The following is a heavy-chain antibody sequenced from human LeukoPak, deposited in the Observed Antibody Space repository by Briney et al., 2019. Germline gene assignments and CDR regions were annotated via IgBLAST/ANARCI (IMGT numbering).Heavy chain of an antibody. Sequence: ASVKVSCKASGCTFTSYYMHWVRQAPGQGLEWMGIINPSGGSTSYAQKFQGRVTMTRDTSTSTVYMELSSLRSEDTAVYYCARGRYYYDSSGYYRPNDAFDIWGQGTMVTVSS. V-gene: IGHV1-46*01. CDR2: INPSGGST. CDR3: ARGRYYYDSSGYYRPNDAFDI. J-gene: IGHJ3*02. D-gene: IGHD3-22*01. CDR1: GCTFTSYY.